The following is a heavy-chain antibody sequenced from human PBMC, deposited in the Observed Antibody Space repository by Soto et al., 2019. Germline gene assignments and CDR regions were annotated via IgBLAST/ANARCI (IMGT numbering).Heavy chain of an antibody. CDR3: ASSIAALGDAFDI. D-gene: IGHD6-6*01. Sequence: GESLKISGKGSGCSFTSYWIGWVRQMPGKGLEWMGIIYPGDSDTRYSPSFQGQVTISADKSISTAYLQWSSLKASDTAMYYCASSIAALGDAFDIWGQGTMVT. V-gene: IGHV5-51*01. CDR1: GCSFTSYW. J-gene: IGHJ3*02. CDR2: IYPGDSDT.